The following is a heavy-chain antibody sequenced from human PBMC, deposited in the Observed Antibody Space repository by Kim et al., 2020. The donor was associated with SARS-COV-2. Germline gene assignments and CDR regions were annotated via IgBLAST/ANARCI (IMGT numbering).Heavy chain of an antibody. J-gene: IGHJ6*02. CDR3: ARGKVTQPTDILTGYSYYYFSGMDV. D-gene: IGHD3-9*01. Sequence: SETLSLTCAVYGGSFSGYYWSWIRQPPGKGLEWIGEINHSGSTNYNTSLKSRVTISVDTSKNQFSLKLSSVTAADTAVYYCARGKVTQPTDILTGYSYYYFSGMDVWGQGTTVTVSS. CDR1: GGSFSGYY. V-gene: IGHV4-34*01. CDR2: INHSGST.